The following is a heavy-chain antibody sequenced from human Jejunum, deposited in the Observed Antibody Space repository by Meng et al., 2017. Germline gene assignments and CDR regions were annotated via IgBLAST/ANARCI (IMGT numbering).Heavy chain of an antibody. J-gene: IGHJ4*02. CDR1: GGSISSRNW. CDR3: AREYCISTTCYFDS. V-gene: IGHV4-4*03. D-gene: IGHD2-2*01. Sequence: QLKGPGPGWGQPPGTLSSTCAVTGGSISSRNWWRWVRQPPGKGLEWVGEIYHSGSTNYNPSLKSRVTISVDTSKSQFSLKLFSVTAADTAVYYCAREYCISTTCYFDSWGQGTLVTVSS. CDR2: IYHSGST.